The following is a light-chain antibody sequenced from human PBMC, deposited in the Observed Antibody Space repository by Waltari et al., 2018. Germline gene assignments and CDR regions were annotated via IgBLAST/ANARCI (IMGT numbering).Light chain of an antibody. J-gene: IGLJ3*02. CDR1: SANTGAGYD. Sequence: QSVLTQPPSVSGAPGQTVIISCGGSSANTGAGYDVPWYQQLPGAAPKLLIYAYSSRPSGVPDRFYGSKSGSSASLAINGLQPEDEADYYCQSYDSALSAVFGGGTQVTVL. V-gene: IGLV1-40*01. CDR2: AYS. CDR3: QSYDSALSAV.